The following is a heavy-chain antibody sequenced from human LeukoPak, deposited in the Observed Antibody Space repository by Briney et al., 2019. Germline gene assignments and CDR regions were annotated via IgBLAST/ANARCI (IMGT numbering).Heavy chain of an antibody. CDR3: ARASMVRGVIIYHFDY. V-gene: IGHV4-34*01. Sequence: SETLSLTCAVYGGSFSGYYWSWIRQPPGKGLEWIGEINHSGSTNYNPSLKSRVTISVDTSKNQFSLKLSSVTAADTAVYYCARASMVRGVIIYHFDYWGQGTLVTVSS. CDR2: INHSGST. J-gene: IGHJ4*02. CDR1: GGSFSGYY. D-gene: IGHD3-10*01.